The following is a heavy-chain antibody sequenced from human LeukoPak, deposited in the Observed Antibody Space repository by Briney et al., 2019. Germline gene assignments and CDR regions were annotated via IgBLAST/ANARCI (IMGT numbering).Heavy chain of an antibody. CDR1: GDSISSRSYY. CDR3: ARVKKEDTSMDY. D-gene: IGHD5-18*01. V-gene: IGHV4-39*07. J-gene: IGHJ4*02. Sequence: PSETLSLTCTASGDSISSRSYYWGWIRQPPGKGLGWIGSIYYTGSTYYNPSLKSRVTISLDTSKNQFSLKLSSVTAADTAVYYCARVKKEDTSMDYWGQGTLVTVSS. CDR2: IYYTGST.